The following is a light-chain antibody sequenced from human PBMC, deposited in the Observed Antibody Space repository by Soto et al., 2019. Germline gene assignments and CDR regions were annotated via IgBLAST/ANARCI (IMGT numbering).Light chain of an antibody. CDR3: LQDYDFPYT. CDR1: QDIRVD. Sequence: ALQITKSQPSLSASVGDRVIITCRASQDIRVDVGWLQQRPGHAPNLLIYAASTLHTGVPSTFTGSGSGTDFTLTINDLQPEDVATYFCLQDYDFPYTFGQGTKVDIK. V-gene: IGKV1-6*01. J-gene: IGKJ2*01. CDR2: AAS.